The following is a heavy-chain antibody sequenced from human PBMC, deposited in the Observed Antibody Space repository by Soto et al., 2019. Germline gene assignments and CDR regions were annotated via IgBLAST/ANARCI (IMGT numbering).Heavy chain of an antibody. V-gene: IGHV3-30-3*01. D-gene: IGHD5-12*01. Sequence: QVQLVESGGGVVQPGRSLRLSCAASGFTFSSYAMHWVRQAPGKGLEWVAVISYDGSNKYYADSVKGRFTISRDNSKNALYLQMNSLRAEDTAVYYCAGGWGDGYKWDAFDIWGQGTMVTVSS. CDR2: ISYDGSNK. CDR1: GFTFSSYA. CDR3: AGGWGDGYKWDAFDI. J-gene: IGHJ3*02.